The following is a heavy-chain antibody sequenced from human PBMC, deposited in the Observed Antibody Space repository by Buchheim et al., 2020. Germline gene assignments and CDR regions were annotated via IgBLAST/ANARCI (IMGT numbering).Heavy chain of an antibody. CDR1: GFTLSNYG. CDR2: IWADGRSE. Sequence: QVQLVESGGGVVQPGRSLRLSCEASGFTLSNYGMHWVRQAPGKGLEWVAVIWADGRSEYYADSVKGRFSISRDNSKNTVYLQMNSLRDEDAAVYFCARDEYVTWMQLSFTYNIMDIWGRGTT. CDR3: ARDEYVTWMQLSFTYNIMDI. V-gene: IGHV3-33*08. D-gene: IGHD5-18*01. J-gene: IGHJ6*02.